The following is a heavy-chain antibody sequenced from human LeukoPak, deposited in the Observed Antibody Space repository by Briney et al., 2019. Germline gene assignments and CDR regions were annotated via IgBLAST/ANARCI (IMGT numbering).Heavy chain of an antibody. V-gene: IGHV3-21*01. CDR3: AVAGLSYWYFDL. D-gene: IGHD6-19*01. J-gene: IGHJ2*01. CDR1: GFAFSSYS. Sequence: MSGGSLRLSCAASGFAFSSYSMNWVRQAPGKGLEWVSSISRSSDYTYYADSVKGRFTISRDNAKNSLYLQMNSLRAEDTAVYYCAVAGLSYWYFDLWGRGTLVTVSS. CDR2: ISRSSDYT.